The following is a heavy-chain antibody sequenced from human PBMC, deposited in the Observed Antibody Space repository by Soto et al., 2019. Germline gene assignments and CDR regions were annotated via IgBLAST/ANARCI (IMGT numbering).Heavy chain of an antibody. CDR1: GGSISSSSYY. D-gene: IGHD6-13*01. J-gene: IGHJ3*02. CDR2: IYYSGST. CDR3: ASIAAAGTGDAFDI. Sequence: SETLSLTCTVSGGSISSSSYYWGWIRQPPGKGLEWIGSIYYSGSTYYNPSLKSRVTISVDTSKNQFSLKLSSVTAADTAVYYCASIAAAGTGDAFDIWGQGTMVTVSS. V-gene: IGHV4-39*01.